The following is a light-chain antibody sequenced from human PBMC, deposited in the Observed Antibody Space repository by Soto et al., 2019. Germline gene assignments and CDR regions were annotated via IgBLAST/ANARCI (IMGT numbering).Light chain of an antibody. V-gene: IGLV2-23*01. CDR2: ETS. J-gene: IGLJ1*01. CDR1: SSDVGTYTL. Sequence: ALTQPASVSGSPGQSITISCTGTSSDVGTYTLVSWYQQHPDKAPKLMIYETSKRPSGVSNRFSGSKSGNTASLTISGLQAEDEAGYYCCSFAGSSTYVFGTGTKVTVL. CDR3: CSFAGSSTYV.